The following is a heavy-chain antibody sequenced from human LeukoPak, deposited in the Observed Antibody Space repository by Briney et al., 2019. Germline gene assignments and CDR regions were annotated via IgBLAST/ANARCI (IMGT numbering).Heavy chain of an antibody. D-gene: IGHD6-19*01. V-gene: IGHV1-2*02. CDR1: GYTFTGYY. J-gene: IGHJ4*02. Sequence: ASVKVSCKASGYTFTGYYMHWVRQAPGQGLEWMGWINPNSGGTNYAQKFQGRVTMTRDTSISTAYMELSRLRSDDTAVYYCARDPGSYSSGWYSLDYWGQGTLVTVSS. CDR3: ARDPGSYSSGWYSLDY. CDR2: INPNSGGT.